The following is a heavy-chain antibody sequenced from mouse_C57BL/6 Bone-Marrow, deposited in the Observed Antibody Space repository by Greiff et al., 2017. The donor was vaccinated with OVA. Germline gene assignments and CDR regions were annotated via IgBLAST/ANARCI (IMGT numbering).Heavy chain of an antibody. J-gene: IGHJ3*01. D-gene: IGHD2-5*01. CDR2: ISSKSSNYAT. CDR1: GFTFTTYA. V-gene: IGHV10-3*01. CDR3: VRGCYYSNYLFAD. Sequence: EVKLLESGGGLVQPKGSLKLSCAASGFTFTTYAMHWVRQAPGKGLEWVARISSKSSNYATNYAVSVKDRFTISRDDSPSMLYLQMNILKTEDTAMYCGVRGCYYSNYLFADWGKGTLVTVSA.